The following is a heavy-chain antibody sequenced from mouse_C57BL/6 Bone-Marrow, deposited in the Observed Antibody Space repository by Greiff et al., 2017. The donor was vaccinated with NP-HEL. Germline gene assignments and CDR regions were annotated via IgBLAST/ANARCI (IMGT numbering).Heavy chain of an antibody. V-gene: IGHV1-55*01. CDR3: ARWRYRYSNPAWFAY. CDR1: GYTFTSYW. D-gene: IGHD2-5*01. J-gene: IGHJ3*01. CDR2: IYPGSGST. Sequence: QVQLQQPGAELVKPGASVKMSCKASGYTFTSYWITWVKQRPGQGLEWIGDIYPGSGSTNYNEKFKSKATLTVDTSSSTAYMQLSSLTSEDSAVYYWARWRYRYSNPAWFAYWGQGTLVTVSA.